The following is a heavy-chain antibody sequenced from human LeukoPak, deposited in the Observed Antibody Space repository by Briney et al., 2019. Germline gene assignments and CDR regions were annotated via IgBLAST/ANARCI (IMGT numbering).Heavy chain of an antibody. J-gene: IGHJ4*02. D-gene: IGHD3-9*01. CDR2: IYSGGST. Sequence: PGGSLRLSCAASGFTVSSNYVSWVRQAPGKGLEWVSVIYSGGSTYYADSVKGRFTISRDNSKNTLYLQMNSLRAEDTAVYYCAKGSPNFDWLGYFDYWGQGTLVTVSS. V-gene: IGHV3-53*05. CDR1: GFTVSSNY. CDR3: AKGSPNFDWLGYFDY.